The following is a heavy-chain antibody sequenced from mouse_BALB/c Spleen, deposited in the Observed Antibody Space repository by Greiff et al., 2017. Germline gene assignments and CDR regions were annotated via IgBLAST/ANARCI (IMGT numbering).Heavy chain of an antibody. CDR1: GYTFTSYW. J-gene: IGHJ3*01. CDR2: INPSTGYT. D-gene: IGHD2-2*01. Sequence: VQLVESGAELAKPGASVKMSCKASGYTFTSYWMHWVKQRPGQGLEWIGYINPSTGYTEYNQKFKDKATLTADKSSSTAYMQLSSLTSEDSAVYYCARPGYDVGFAYWGQGTLVTVSA. CDR3: ARPGYDVGFAY. V-gene: IGHV1-7*01.